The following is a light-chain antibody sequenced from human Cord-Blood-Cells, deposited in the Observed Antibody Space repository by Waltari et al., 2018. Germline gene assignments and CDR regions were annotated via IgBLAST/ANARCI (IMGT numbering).Light chain of an antibody. CDR2: RNN. Sequence: QSVPTQPPSASGTPGQRVTISCSGSSSNIGSNYVYWYQQLPGTAPKLLSYRNNQRPSGVPDRFSGSKSGTSASLAISGLRSEDEADYYCAAWDDSLSGPVFGGGTKLTVL. V-gene: IGLV1-47*01. J-gene: IGLJ3*02. CDR3: AAWDDSLSGPV. CDR1: SSNIGSNY.